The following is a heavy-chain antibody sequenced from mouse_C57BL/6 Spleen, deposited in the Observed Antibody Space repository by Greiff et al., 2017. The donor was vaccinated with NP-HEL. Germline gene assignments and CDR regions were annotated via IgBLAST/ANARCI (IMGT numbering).Heavy chain of an antibody. CDR2: INPGSGGT. D-gene: IGHD1-1*01. Sequence: QVHVKQSGAELVRPGTSVKVSCKASGYAFTNYLIEWVKQRPGQGLEWIGVINPGSGGTNYNEKFKGKATLTADKSSSTAYMQLSSLTSEDSAVYFCARGIYYGSSYPYYFDYWGQGTTLTVSS. J-gene: IGHJ2*01. CDR1: GYAFTNYL. V-gene: IGHV1-54*01. CDR3: ARGIYYGSSYPYYFDY.